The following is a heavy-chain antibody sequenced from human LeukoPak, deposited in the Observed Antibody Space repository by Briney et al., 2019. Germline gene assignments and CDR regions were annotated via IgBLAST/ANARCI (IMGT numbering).Heavy chain of an antibody. J-gene: IGHJ4*02. V-gene: IGHV3-23*01. CDR1: GFTFSSKD. CDR2: ITGGGEGT. CDR3: ASRDPCSGATCFGLAY. D-gene: IGHD2-15*01. Sequence: GGSLKLSCAASGFTFSSKDMYWVRQALGKGLEWVSAITGGGEGTDYAVSVKGRFTISRDNSRNTVYLQMNSLRAEDTAIYYCASRDPCSGATCFGLAYWGQGTLVTVSS.